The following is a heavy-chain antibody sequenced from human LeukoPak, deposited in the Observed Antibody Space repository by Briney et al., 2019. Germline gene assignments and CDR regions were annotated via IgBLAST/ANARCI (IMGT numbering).Heavy chain of an antibody. D-gene: IGHD2-2*02. Sequence: GGSLRLSCAASGFTVSSNYMSWVRQAPGKGLEWVSVIYSGGSTYYADSVKGRFTISRDNSKNTLYLQMNSLRAEDTAVYYCATRYCSSTSCYTVDYWGQGTLVTVSS. CDR3: ATRYCSSTSCYTVDY. J-gene: IGHJ4*02. V-gene: IGHV3-66*01. CDR1: GFTVSSNY. CDR2: IYSGGST.